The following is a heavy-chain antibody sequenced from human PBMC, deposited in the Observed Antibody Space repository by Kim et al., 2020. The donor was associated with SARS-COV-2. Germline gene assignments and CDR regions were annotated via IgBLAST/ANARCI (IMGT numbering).Heavy chain of an antibody. D-gene: IGHD3-22*01. CDR3: ARGRSDYYDSSGYYDY. CDR2: IYSGGST. J-gene: IGHJ4*01. V-gene: IGHV3-53*01. CDR1: GFTVSSNY. Sequence: GGSLRLSCAASGFTVSSNYMNWVRQAPGKGLEWVSVIYSGGSTYYADSLKGRFTISRDNSKNTLYLQMNSLRAEDTAVYYCARGRSDYYDSSGYYDYWG.